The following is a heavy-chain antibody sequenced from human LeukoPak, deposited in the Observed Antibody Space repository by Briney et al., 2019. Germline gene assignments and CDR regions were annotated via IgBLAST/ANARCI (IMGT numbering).Heavy chain of an antibody. J-gene: IGHJ4*02. CDR3: ARVSRSSGYYKDY. CDR1: GGTFSSYA. CDR2: IIPILGIA. Sequence: SVKVSCKASGGTFSSYAISWVRQAPGQGLEWMGRIIPILGIANYAQKFQGRVTITADKSTSTAYMELSSLRSEDTAVYYCARVSRSSGYYKDYWGQGTLVTVSS. V-gene: IGHV1-69*04. D-gene: IGHD3-22*01.